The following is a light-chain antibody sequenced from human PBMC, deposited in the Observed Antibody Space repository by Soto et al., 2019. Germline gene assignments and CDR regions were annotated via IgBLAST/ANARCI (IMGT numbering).Light chain of an antibody. CDR2: KAS. CDR1: QSISSW. CDR3: QQYNSDPIS. V-gene: IGKV1-5*03. Sequence: DIQMTQSPSTLSASVGDRVTITCRASQSISSWLAWYQQQPGKAPNLLIYKASSLESGVPSRFSGSGSGTEFTLTVSSLQPDDFATYYCQQYNSDPISFGQVTRLEMK. J-gene: IGKJ5*01.